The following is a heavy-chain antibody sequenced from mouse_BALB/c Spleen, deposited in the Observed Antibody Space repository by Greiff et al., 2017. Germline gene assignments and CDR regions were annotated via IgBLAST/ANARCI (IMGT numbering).Heavy chain of an antibody. CDR2: ISYSGST. CDR3: AREGYGNYFDY. V-gene: IGHV3-2*02. CDR1: GYSITSDYA. J-gene: IGHJ2*01. D-gene: IGHD2-1*01. Sequence: EVQLVESGPGLVKPSQSLSLTCTVTGYSITSDYAWNWIRQFPGNKLEWMGYISYSGSTSYNPSLKSRISITRDTSKNQFFLQLNSVTTEDTATYYCAREGYGNYFDYWGQGTTLTVSS.